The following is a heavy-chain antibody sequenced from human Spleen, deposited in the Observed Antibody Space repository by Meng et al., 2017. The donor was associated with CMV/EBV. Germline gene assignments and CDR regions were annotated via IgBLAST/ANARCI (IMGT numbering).Heavy chain of an antibody. CDR2: ISPSGDNT. CDR3: ARGVSTNSAAFAY. Sequence: KASGYMFTNYHMHWVRQAPGQGLEWMGIISPSGDNTNYAQKFQGRVTMTRDTSTGTVHMDLSSLTSEDTAVYYCARGVSTNSAAFAYWGQGTLVTVSS. J-gene: IGHJ4*02. V-gene: IGHV1-46*01. D-gene: IGHD4-23*01. CDR1: GYMFTNYH.